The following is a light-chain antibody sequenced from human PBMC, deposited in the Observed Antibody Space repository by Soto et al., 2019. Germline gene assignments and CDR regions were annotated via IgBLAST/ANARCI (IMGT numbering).Light chain of an antibody. V-gene: IGLV3-21*02. Sequence: SYELTQPPSVSVAPGQTARITCGGNNIGSKSVHWYQQKPGQAPVLVVYGDSDRPSGIPERFSGSNSGNTATLTISRVEAGDEADYYCQVWDSSSDHVVFGGGIKLTVL. CDR2: GDS. CDR3: QVWDSSSDHVV. J-gene: IGLJ2*01. CDR1: NIGSKS.